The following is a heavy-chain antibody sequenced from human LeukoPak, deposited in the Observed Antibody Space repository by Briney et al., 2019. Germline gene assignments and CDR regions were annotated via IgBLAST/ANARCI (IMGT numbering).Heavy chain of an antibody. CDR1: GYTFTIYA. Sequence: ASVKVSCKASGYTFTIYAMHWVRQAPRQRLEWMGWINAGNGNTKYSQKLQGRVTITTDTSASTAYMELSSLRSEDTAVYYCARNLVGATSFDYWGQGTLVTVSS. D-gene: IGHD1-26*01. CDR2: INAGNGNT. J-gene: IGHJ4*02. V-gene: IGHV1-3*01. CDR3: ARNLVGATSFDY.